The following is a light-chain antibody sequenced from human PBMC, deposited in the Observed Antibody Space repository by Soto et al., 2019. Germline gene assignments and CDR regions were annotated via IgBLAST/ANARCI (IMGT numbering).Light chain of an antibody. CDR1: QSVSRSY. CDR2: GDS. Sequence: ELVLTQSPGTLSLSPGDRATLSCRASQSVSRSYLGWYQQKTGQAPRLLMYGDSIRAAGVPDRFSGSGAGTEFTLTISRLEPEDFTVYYCHHYETFGQGTKVDIK. J-gene: IGKJ1*01. CDR3: HHYET. V-gene: IGKV3-20*01.